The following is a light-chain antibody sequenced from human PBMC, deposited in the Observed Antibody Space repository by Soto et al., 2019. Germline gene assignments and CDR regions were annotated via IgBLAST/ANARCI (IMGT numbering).Light chain of an antibody. Sequence: EIVMTQSPATLSVSPGERATLSCRASQSVSIDLAWYQQTTGQAPRLLIYGASTRATGIPVRFSGSAYGTEFNLTISSLQSEDFTVYYCQQYNKWPLTFGQGTKVDIK. CDR1: QSVSID. J-gene: IGKJ1*01. V-gene: IGKV3-15*01. CDR3: QQYNKWPLT. CDR2: GAS.